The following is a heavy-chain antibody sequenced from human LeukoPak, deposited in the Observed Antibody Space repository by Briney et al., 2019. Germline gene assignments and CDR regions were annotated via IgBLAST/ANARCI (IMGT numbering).Heavy chain of an antibody. CDR3: ARGSSGWYSGYYYYGMDV. D-gene: IGHD6-19*01. CDR2: IKQDGSEK. Sequence: GGPLRLSCEASGFTFSSYWMSWVRQAPGKGLEWVANIKQDGSEKYYVDSVKGRFTISRDNAKNSLYLQMNSLRAEDTAVYYCARGSSGWYSGYYYYGMDVWGQGTTVTVSS. J-gene: IGHJ6*02. V-gene: IGHV3-7*01. CDR1: GFTFSSYW.